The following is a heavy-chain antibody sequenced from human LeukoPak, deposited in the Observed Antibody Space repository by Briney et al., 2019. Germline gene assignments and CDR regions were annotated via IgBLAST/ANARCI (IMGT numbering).Heavy chain of an antibody. CDR3: ARDPGGGYYYFDY. CDR2: ISSSSSTI. V-gene: IGHV3-48*04. CDR1: GFTFSSYS. Sequence: GGSLRLSCAASGFTFSSYSMNWVRQAPGKGLEWVSYISSSSSTIYYADSVKGRFTISRDNAKNSLYLQMNSLRAEDTAVYYCARDPGGGYYYFDYWGQGTLVTVSS. D-gene: IGHD3-22*01. J-gene: IGHJ4*02.